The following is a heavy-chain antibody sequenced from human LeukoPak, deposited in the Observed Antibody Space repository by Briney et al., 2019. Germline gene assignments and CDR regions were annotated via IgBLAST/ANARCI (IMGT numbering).Heavy chain of an antibody. CDR1: GFTFSTYG. CDR3: ARGEKEWELLYYFDY. D-gene: IGHD1-26*01. Sequence: GGSLRLSCAAAGFTFSTYGMHWVRQAPGKGLEWVAVIWYDGSNKYYADSVKGRFTISRDNSKNTLYLQMNSLRAEDTAVYYCARGEKEWELLYYFDYWGQGTLVTVSS. V-gene: IGHV3-33*01. CDR2: IWYDGSNK. J-gene: IGHJ4*02.